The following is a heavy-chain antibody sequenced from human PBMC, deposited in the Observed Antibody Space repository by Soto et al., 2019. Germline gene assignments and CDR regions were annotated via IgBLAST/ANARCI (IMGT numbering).Heavy chain of an antibody. CDR3: ARSYYDFWSGYYELGNFDY. D-gene: IGHD3-3*01. V-gene: IGHV1-8*01. CDR1: GYTFTSYD. J-gene: IGHJ4*02. Sequence: QVQLVQSGAEVKKPGASVKVSCKASGYTFTSYDINWVRQATGQGLEWMGWMNPNSGKTGYAQKFQGRVTMTRDTSIRTAYMELSSLRSEDTAVYYCARSYYDFWSGYYELGNFDYWGQGTLVTVSS. CDR2: MNPNSGKT.